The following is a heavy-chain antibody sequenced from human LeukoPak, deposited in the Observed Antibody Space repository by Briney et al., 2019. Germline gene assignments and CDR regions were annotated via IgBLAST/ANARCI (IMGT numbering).Heavy chain of an antibody. J-gene: IGHJ6*03. Sequence: PGGSLRLSCAASGFTFSSYWMHWVRQAPGKGLVWVSHINSDGSSTSYADSVKGRFTISRDNAKNTLYLQMNSLRAEDTAVYYCARVASRPSSSWLREYYYYIDVWGKGTTVTISS. V-gene: IGHV3-74*01. CDR2: INSDGSST. D-gene: IGHD6-13*01. CDR1: GFTFSSYW. CDR3: ARVASRPSSSWLREYYYYIDV.